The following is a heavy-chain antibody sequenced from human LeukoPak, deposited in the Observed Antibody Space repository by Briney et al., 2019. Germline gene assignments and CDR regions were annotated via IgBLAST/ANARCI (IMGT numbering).Heavy chain of an antibody. Sequence: PSETLSLTCTVSGGSISSYYWSWIRQPPGKGLGWIGYIYYSGSTNYNPSLKSRVTISVDTSKNQFSLKLSSVTAADTAVYYCARFRRGTYYFDYWGQGTLVTVSS. CDR2: IYYSGST. CDR1: GGSISSYY. D-gene: IGHD3-16*01. CDR3: ARFRRGTYYFDY. V-gene: IGHV4-59*01. J-gene: IGHJ4*02.